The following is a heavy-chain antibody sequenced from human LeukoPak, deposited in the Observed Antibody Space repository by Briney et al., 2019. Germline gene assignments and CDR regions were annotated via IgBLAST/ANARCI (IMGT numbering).Heavy chain of an antibody. Sequence: PGGSLRLSCAASGFTFSGSAMHWVRQASGKGPEWVGRIRSKANGYATAYAASVKGRFTISRDDSKNTAYLQMNSLKTEDTAVYYCTRRGYCSSTSCSGGGYYGMDVWGKGTTVTVSS. CDR1: GFTFSGSA. D-gene: IGHD2-2*01. CDR2: IRSKANGYAT. J-gene: IGHJ6*04. V-gene: IGHV3-73*01. CDR3: TRRGYCSSTSCSGGGYYGMDV.